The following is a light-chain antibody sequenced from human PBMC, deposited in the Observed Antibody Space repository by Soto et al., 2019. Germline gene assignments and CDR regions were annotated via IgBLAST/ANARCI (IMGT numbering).Light chain of an antibody. CDR1: QSVSSSY. Sequence: DILLTQSPATLSLSPGERATLSCGASQSVSSSYLAWYQQKPGLAPRLLIYDASSRATGIPDRFGGSGSGTDFTLTISRLETQDFAVYYCQQYGNSPVTFGGGTKVEIK. J-gene: IGKJ4*01. CDR2: DAS. CDR3: QQYGNSPVT. V-gene: IGKV3D-20*01.